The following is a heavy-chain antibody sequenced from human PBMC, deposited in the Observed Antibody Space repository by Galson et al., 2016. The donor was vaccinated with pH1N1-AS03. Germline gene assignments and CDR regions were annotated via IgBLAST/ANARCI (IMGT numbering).Heavy chain of an antibody. CDR1: GFAFSDYY. J-gene: IGHJ4*02. CDR2: ITSSGPTI. V-gene: IGHV3-11*01. D-gene: IGHD3-9*01. Sequence: SLRLSCAASGFAFSDYYMSWIRQAPGKGLEWISCITSSGPTIYYADSVKGRFTISRDNAKNSLYLQMNSLRADDTAVYYCARGWYDIWTGYLVDPFDYWGQGALVTVSS. CDR3: ARGWYDIWTGYLVDPFDY.